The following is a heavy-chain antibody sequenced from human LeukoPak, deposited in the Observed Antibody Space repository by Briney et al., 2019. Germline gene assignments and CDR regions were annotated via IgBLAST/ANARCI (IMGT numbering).Heavy chain of an antibody. CDR1: GYTLTGYY. CDR3: ARAVNCGGDCYTKYYFDY. D-gene: IGHD2-21*02. V-gene: IGHV1-2*06. Sequence: ASVKVSCKASGYTLTGYYMHWVRQAPGQGLEWMGRINPNSGGTNYAQKFQGRVTMTRDTSISTAYMELRRLRSDDTAVYYCARAVNCGGDCYTKYYFDYWGQGTLVTVSS. CDR2: INPNSGGT. J-gene: IGHJ4*02.